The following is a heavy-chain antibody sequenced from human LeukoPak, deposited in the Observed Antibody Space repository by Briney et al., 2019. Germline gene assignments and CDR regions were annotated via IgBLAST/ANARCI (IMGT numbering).Heavy chain of an antibody. CDR3: ARDARSGSYYSILAY. Sequence: GRSLRLSCAASGFTFSSYGMHWVRQAPGKGLEWVAVIWYDGSNKYYADSVKGRFTISRDNSKNTLYLQMNSLRAEDTAVYYCARDARSGSYYSILAYWGQGILVTVSS. CDR1: GFTFSSYG. CDR2: IWYDGSNK. D-gene: IGHD1-26*01. J-gene: IGHJ4*02. V-gene: IGHV3-33*01.